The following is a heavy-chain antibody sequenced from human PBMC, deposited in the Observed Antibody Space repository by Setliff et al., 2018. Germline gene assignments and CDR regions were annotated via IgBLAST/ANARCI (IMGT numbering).Heavy chain of an antibody. CDR1: GGSINSGSYY. V-gene: IGHV4-61*09. Sequence: PSETLSLTCTVSGGSINSGSYYWSWIRQSAGKGLEWIGYIYTSGSTNYNPSLKSRVTMSVDTSRNQFSLKLSSVTAADTAVYYCARHVGIRGRGYNYYYYYMDVWGKGTTVTVSS. J-gene: IGHJ6*03. CDR2: IYTSGST. CDR3: ARHVGIRGRGYNYYYYYMDV. D-gene: IGHD3-10*01.